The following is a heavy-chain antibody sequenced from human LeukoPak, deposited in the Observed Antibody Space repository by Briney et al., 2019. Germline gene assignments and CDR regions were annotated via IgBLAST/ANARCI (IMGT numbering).Heavy chain of an antibody. CDR1: GGSISGNNW. V-gene: IGHV4-4*07. Sequence: SETLSLTCAVSGGSISGNNWWSWIRQPAGKGLEWIGRIYTTGSTNYNPSLKSRVAMSVDTSKGQFSLKLSSVTAADTAVYYCARDRKYGDSYFDYWGQGILLTVSS. D-gene: IGHD4-17*01. CDR3: ARDRKYGDSYFDY. CDR2: IYTTGST. J-gene: IGHJ4*02.